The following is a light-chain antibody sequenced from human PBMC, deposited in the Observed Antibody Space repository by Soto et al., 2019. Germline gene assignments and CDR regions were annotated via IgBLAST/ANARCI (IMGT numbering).Light chain of an antibody. CDR1: QSVSSSY. CDR2: GAS. CDR3: QQYGSSPTT. J-gene: IGKJ1*01. Sequence: EIVLTQSPGTLSLSPGERATLSCRASQSVSSSYLAWYQQKPGQAPRLLIYGASSRATGIPDRFSGSGSGTHFPLTISRLEPEDLAVYYCQQYGSSPTTFGQGTKVEIK. V-gene: IGKV3-20*01.